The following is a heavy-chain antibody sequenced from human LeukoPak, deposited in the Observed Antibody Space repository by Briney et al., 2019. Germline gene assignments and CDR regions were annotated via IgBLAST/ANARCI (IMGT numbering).Heavy chain of an antibody. Sequence: ASVKVSCKASGYTFTGYYMHWVRQAPGQGLEWMGWINPNSGGTNYAQKFQGRVTMTRDTSISTAYMELSRLRSDNTAVYYSARGDYDFWSGYNYEYYFDYWGQGTLVTVSS. CDR1: GYTFTGYY. CDR2: INPNSGGT. D-gene: IGHD3-3*01. CDR3: ARGDYDFWSGYNYEYYFDY. J-gene: IGHJ4*02. V-gene: IGHV1-2*02.